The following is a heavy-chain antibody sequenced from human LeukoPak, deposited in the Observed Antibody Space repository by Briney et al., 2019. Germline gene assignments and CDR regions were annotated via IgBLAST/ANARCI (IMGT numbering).Heavy chain of an antibody. D-gene: IGHD3-22*01. Sequence: GGSLRLSCAASGFTFSSYSMNWDRQAPGKGLEWVSYISSSSSTIYYADSVKGRFTISRDNAKNSLYLQMNSLRAEDTAVYYCARNNYYDSSGYPHDYWGQGTLVTVSS. CDR1: GFTFSSYS. CDR2: ISSSSSTI. CDR3: ARNNYYDSSGYPHDY. J-gene: IGHJ4*02. V-gene: IGHV3-48*01.